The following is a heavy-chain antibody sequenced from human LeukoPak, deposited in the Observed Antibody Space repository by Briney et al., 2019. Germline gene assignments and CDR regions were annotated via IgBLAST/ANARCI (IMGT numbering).Heavy chain of an antibody. CDR1: GGSISSGDYY. CDR3: ARGVLLWFGELDGGTVDY. V-gene: IGHV4-30-4*01. CDR2: IYYSGST. Sequence: PSQTLSLTCTVSGGSISSGDYYWSWIRQPPGKGLEWIGYIYYSGSTYYNPSLKSRVTISVDTSKNQFSLKLSSVTAADTAVYYCARGVLLWFGELDGGTVDYWSQGTLVTVSS. J-gene: IGHJ4*02. D-gene: IGHD3-10*01.